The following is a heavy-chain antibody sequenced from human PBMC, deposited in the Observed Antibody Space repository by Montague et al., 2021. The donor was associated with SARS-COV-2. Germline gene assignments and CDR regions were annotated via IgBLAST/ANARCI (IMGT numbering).Heavy chain of an antibody. J-gene: IGHJ6*02. CDR1: DDSISGYY. Sequence: SETLSLTCDVSDDSISGYYWSWIRQSPGKGLEWIGYRNYCGSTSIIPSLRSHVTISADTSKNQISLKMTSVTTADTAVYYCARDSGECSRTTCYSPYYYGLAVWGQGTTVTVSS. D-gene: IGHD1-14*01. CDR2: RNYCGST. V-gene: IGHV4-59*01. CDR3: ARDSGECSRTTCYSPYYYGLAV.